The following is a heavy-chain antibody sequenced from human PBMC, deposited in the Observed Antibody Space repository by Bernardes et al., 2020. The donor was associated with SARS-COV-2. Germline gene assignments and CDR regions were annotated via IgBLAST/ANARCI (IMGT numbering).Heavy chain of an antibody. D-gene: IGHD5-18*01. Sequence: GGSLRLSCAASGFTFSSYWMHWVRQAPGKGLVWVSRINSDGSSTSYADSVKGRFTISRDNAKNTLYLQMNSLRAEDTAVYYCAREMGYSYGYYYYYGMDVWGQGTTVTVSS. CDR2: INSDGSST. J-gene: IGHJ6*02. V-gene: IGHV3-74*01. CDR3: AREMGYSYGYYYYYGMDV. CDR1: GFTFSSYW.